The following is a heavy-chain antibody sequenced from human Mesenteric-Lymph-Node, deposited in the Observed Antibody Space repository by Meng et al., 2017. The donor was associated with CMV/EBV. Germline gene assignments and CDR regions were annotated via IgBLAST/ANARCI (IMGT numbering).Heavy chain of an antibody. Sequence: SETLSLTCTVSGYSISSGYYWDWSRQPPGKGLEWIGSIYHSGSTFYNPSLKTRVTISVDTSKTQFSLKLSSVTAADTAVYYCARRDYYYFDMDVWGQGTTVTVSS. J-gene: IGHJ6*02. CDR3: ARRDYYYFDMDV. V-gene: IGHV4-38-2*02. CDR1: GYSISSGYY. CDR2: IYHSGST.